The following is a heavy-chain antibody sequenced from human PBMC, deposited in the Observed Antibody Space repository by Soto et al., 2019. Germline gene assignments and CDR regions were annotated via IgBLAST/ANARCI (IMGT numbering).Heavy chain of an antibody. CDR2: IYYSGST. CDR3: ARRKLGYWFDP. D-gene: IGHD3-16*01. Sequence: QLQLQESGPGLVKPSETLSLTCTVSGGSISSSSYYWGWIRQPPGKGLEWIGSIYYSGSTYYNPSLKSRVTISVDTSKNQFSLKLSSVTAADTAVYYCARRKLGYWFDPWGQGTLVTVSS. V-gene: IGHV4-39*01. CDR1: GGSISSSSYY. J-gene: IGHJ5*02.